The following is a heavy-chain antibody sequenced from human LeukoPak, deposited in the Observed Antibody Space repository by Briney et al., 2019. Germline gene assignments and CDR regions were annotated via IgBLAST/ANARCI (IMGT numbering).Heavy chain of an antibody. V-gene: IGHV4-34*01. CDR1: GGSFSGYY. CDR3: ARGGGIVVVTAIISKYYFDY. Sequence: SETLSLTCAVYGGSFSGYYWSWIRQPPGKGLEWIGEINHSGSTNYSPSLKSRVTISVDTSKNQFSLKLSSVTAADTAVYYCARGGGIVVVTAIISKYYFDYWGQGTLVTVSS. CDR2: INHSGST. J-gene: IGHJ4*02. D-gene: IGHD2-21*02.